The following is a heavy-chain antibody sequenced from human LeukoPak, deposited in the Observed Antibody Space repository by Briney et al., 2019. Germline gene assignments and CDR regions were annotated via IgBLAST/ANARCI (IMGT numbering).Heavy chain of an antibody. CDR3: ARSTDSSPYYMDV. Sequence: GESLKISCKSSGYSFTSYWIAWERQMPGKGLEWMGIIYPDDSDTRYIPSFQGQVIISADKSSSTAYLQWSSLKASDTAMYYCARSTDSSPYYMDVWGTGTTVTVSS. CDR2: IYPDDSDT. J-gene: IGHJ6*03. CDR1: GYSFTSYW. D-gene: IGHD6-13*01. V-gene: IGHV5-51*01.